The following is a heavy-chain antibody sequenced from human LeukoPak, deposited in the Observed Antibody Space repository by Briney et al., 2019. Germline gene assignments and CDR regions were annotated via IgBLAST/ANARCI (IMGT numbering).Heavy chain of an antibody. J-gene: IGHJ4*02. CDR3: ARDRDRAEFYFDY. CDR1: GFXFSDYG. Sequence: GGSLRLSCTASGFXFSDYGMHWVRQAPAKGLEGGAGIWYDGYNKYYADSVRGRVTISRDTSKNTPYLQMNNLRAEDTAVYYCARDRDRAEFYFDYWGQGTLVTVSS. V-gene: IGHV3-33*01. CDR2: IWYDGYNK. D-gene: IGHD1-14*01.